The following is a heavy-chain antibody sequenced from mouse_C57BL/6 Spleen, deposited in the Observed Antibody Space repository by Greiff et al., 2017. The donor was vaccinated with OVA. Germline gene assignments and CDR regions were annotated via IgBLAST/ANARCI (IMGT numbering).Heavy chain of an antibody. J-gene: IGHJ2*01. V-gene: IGHV1-82*01. Sequence: VQLQQSGPELVKPGASVKISCKASGYAFSSSWMNWVKQRPGKGLEWIGRLYPGDGDTNYNGKFKGKATLSADKSSSTAYMQLSSLTSEDSAVYFCARKGYYCSDYWGQGTTLTVSS. CDR1: GYAFSSSW. CDR3: ARKGYYCSDY. CDR2: LYPGDGDT. D-gene: IGHD1-1*01.